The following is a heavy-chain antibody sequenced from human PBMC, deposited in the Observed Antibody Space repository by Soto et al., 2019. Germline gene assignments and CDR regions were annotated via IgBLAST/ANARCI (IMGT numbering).Heavy chain of an antibody. CDR3: ARDASGWSRDY. CDR2: INSGSSYI. Sequence: VQLVESGGGLVEPGGSLRLSCEVSGFTFSDCSMSWVRQAPGKGLEWVSTINSGSSYIIYADSVRGRFTISRDDARNSLYLQMSSLRAEDTAIYYCARDASGWSRDYWGQGTLVTVSS. D-gene: IGHD6-19*01. CDR1: GFTFSDCS. J-gene: IGHJ4*02. V-gene: IGHV3-21*01.